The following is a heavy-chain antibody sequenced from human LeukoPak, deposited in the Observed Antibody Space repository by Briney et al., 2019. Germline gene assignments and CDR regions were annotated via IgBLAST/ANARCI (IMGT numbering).Heavy chain of an antibody. J-gene: IGHJ4*02. D-gene: IGHD6-13*01. CDR2: IRYDGSDK. CDR1: GFPFNIYA. Sequence: GGSLRLSCAASGFPFNIYAMHWVRQAPGKGLEWVAFIRYDGSDKYYADSVKGRFTISRDNSKNTLYLQMNSLRADDTAVYYCAKERDSSSWSDYWGQGTLVTVSS. V-gene: IGHV3-30*02. CDR3: AKERDSSSWSDY.